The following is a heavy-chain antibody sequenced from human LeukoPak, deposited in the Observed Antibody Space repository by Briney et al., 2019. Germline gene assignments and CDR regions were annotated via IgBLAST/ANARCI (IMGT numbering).Heavy chain of an antibody. D-gene: IGHD2-21*01. CDR1: GDSISSSSYY. V-gene: IGHV4-39*01. J-gene: IGHJ4*02. CDR2: IYYSGST. CDR3: GRGPRLWRFDY. Sequence: SETLSLTCTVSGDSISSSSYYWGWIRQPPGKGLEWIGRIYYSGSTYYNPSLRSRVSISVDTYKNQFSLKLSSVTAADTAVYYCGRGPRLWRFDYWGQGTLVTVSS.